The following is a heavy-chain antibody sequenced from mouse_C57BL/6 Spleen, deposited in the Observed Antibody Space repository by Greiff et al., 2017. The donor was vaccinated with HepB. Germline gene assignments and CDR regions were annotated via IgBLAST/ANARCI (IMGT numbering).Heavy chain of an antibody. V-gene: IGHV5-17*01. Sequence: EVKLVESGGGLVKPGGSLKLSCAASGFTFSDYGMHWVRQAPEKGLEWVAYISSGSSTIYYADTVKGRFTISRDNAKNTLFLQLTSLRSEDTAMYYCARPGRGYRNYLDYWGQGTTLTVSS. J-gene: IGHJ2*01. CDR3: ARPGRGYRNYLDY. D-gene: IGHD2-14*01. CDR2: ISSGSSTI. CDR1: GFTFSDYG.